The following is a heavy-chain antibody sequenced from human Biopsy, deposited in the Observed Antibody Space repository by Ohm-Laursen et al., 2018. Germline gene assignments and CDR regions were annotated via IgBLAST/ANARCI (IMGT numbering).Heavy chain of an antibody. CDR3: AGKVLGPTNDAFDI. J-gene: IGHJ3*02. D-gene: IGHD1-26*01. Sequence: SDTLSLTCTVSGDSIRNYYWSWIRQAAAKGLEWIGRIYPGWGTIYNHSLKSRVTMSVATSKNHFSINLNDVTAADTAVYYCAGKVLGPTNDAFDIWGQGTMVTVSS. CDR1: GDSIRNYY. CDR2: IYPGWGT. V-gene: IGHV4-4*07.